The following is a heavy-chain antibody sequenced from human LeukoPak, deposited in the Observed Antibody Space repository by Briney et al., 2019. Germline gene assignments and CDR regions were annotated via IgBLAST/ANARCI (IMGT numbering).Heavy chain of an antibody. Sequence: GGSLRLSCAASGFTFSSHWMHWVRQAPGKGLVWVSLIDSDGRSTTNADSVKGRFTSSRDNAKNTLYLQMNSLRAEDTAVYYCARANYYGMDVWGQGTTVTVTS. CDR3: ARANYYGMDV. J-gene: IGHJ6*02. V-gene: IGHV3-74*01. CDR1: GFTFSSHW. CDR2: IDSDGRST.